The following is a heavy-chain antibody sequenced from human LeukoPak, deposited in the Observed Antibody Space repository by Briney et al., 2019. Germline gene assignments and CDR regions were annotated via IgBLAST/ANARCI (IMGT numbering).Heavy chain of an antibody. CDR2: IYYSGST. D-gene: IGHD4-23*01. CDR1: GGSINSDDYY. Sequence: PSQTLSLTCSVSGGSINSDDYYWNWIRQPPGKGLEWIEYIYYSGSTYYNPSLKSRFTISVDTSKNQFSLKLSSVTAADTAVYYCARHGGDYGGDSGTYYFDFWGQGTLVTVSS. J-gene: IGHJ4*02. V-gene: IGHV4-30-4*01. CDR3: ARHGGDYGGDSGTYYFDF.